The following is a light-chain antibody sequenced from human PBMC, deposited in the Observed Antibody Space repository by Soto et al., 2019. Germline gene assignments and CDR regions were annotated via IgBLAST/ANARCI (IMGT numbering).Light chain of an antibody. V-gene: IGKV1-13*02. J-gene: IGKJ4*01. Sequence: AIQLTQSPSSLSASIGDRVTITCRARQGIGSALAWYQQAPGKPPKLLIFDASTLENGVPSRFRGGGSGTYFTLTISSLQPEDFATYYCLLFNTYPQAFGGGTKVEIK. CDR2: DAS. CDR1: QGIGSA. CDR3: LLFNTYPQA.